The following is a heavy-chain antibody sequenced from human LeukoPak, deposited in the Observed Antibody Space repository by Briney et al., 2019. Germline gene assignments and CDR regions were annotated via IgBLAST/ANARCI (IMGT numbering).Heavy chain of an antibody. V-gene: IGHV3-7*01. J-gene: IGHJ4*02. CDR1: GFTFSGYW. CDR2: INKDGSER. D-gene: IGHD4-17*01. CDR3: ARESKGRSKIDY. Sequence: GGSLRLSCAASGFTFSGYWMSWVRQAPGKGLEWVANINKDGSERYNVDSVKGRFTIFRDNANKSLYLQMNSLRAEDTSVYYCARESKGRSKIDYWGQGTLVTVSS.